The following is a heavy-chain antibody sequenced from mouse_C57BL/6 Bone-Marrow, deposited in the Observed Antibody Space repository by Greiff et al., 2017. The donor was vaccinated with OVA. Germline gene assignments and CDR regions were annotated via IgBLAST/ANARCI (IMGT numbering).Heavy chain of an antibody. CDR1: GYTFTSYG. CDR3: ARGGSHKVYDDSVDY. V-gene: IGHV1-81*01. J-gene: IGHJ2*01. CDR2: IYPRSGNT. Sequence: QVQLQQSGAELARPGASVKLSCKASGYTFTSYGISWVKQRTGQGLEWIGEIYPRSGNTYYNEKFKGKATLTADKSSSTAYMELRSLTSEDSAVYFCARGGSHKVYDDSVDYWGQGTTLTVSS. D-gene: IGHD2-3*01.